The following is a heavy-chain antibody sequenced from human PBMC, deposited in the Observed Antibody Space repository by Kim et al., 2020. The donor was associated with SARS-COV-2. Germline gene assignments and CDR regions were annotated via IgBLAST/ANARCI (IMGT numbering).Heavy chain of an antibody. D-gene: IGHD4-17*01. CDR2: IKSKTDGGTT. CDR1: GFTFSNAW. CDR3: TTYGDYGWVLGADY. J-gene: IGHJ4*02. V-gene: IGHV3-15*01. Sequence: GGSLRLSCAASGFTFSNAWMSWVRQAPGKGLEWVGRIKSKTDGGTTDYAAPVKGRFTISRDDSKNTLYLQMNSLKTEDTAVYYCTTYGDYGWVLGADYWGQGTLVTVSS.